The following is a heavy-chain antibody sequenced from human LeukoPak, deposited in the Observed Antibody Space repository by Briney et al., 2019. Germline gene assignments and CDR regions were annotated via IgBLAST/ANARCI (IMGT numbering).Heavy chain of an antibody. CDR3: AKDLRRDILTGYSDY. D-gene: IGHD3-9*01. CDR2: ISDSGGST. V-gene: IGHV3-23*01. CDR1: GVTFSSYG. Sequence: GGSLRLSCAASGVTFSSYGMSWVRQAPGKGLEWVSGISDSGGSTNYADSAKGRFTISRDNSKNTLYLQLNSLRAEDTAVYYCAKDLRRDILTGYSDYWGQGTLVTVSS. J-gene: IGHJ4*02.